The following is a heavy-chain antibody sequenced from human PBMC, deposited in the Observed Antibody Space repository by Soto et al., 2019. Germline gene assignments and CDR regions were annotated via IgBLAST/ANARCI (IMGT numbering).Heavy chain of an antibody. CDR2: ISGSGVVA. D-gene: IGHD2-15*01. CDR3: AQVMQKWRWISDF. CDR1: EFTFINYA. V-gene: IGHV3-23*01. J-gene: IGHJ4*02. Sequence: EVQLLQSGGGFAQPGGSLRLSCEGSEFTFINYAMTWVRQAPGKGLEWVSTISGSGVVAYYADSVKGRFTISRDNSKNTVYLQMNTLRVEATAVYFCAQVMQKWRWISDFRGPGTLVAVSS.